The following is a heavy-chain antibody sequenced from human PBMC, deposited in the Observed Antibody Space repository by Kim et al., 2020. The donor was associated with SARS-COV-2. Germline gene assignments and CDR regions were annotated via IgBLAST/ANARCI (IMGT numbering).Heavy chain of an antibody. CDR1: GYSFTSYW. Sequence: GESLKISCKGSGYSFTSYWISWVRQMPGKGLEWMGRIDPSDSYTNYSPSFQGHVTISADKSISTAYLQWSSLKASDTAMYYCARKSGYCSSTSCYGYWGQGTLVTVSS. J-gene: IGHJ4*02. D-gene: IGHD2-2*01. V-gene: IGHV5-10-1*01. CDR2: IDPSDSYT. CDR3: ARKSGYCSSTSCYGY.